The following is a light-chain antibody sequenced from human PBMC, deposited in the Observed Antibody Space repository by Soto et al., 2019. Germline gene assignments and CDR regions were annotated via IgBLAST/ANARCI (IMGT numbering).Light chain of an antibody. CDR2: GAS. CDR3: QQYNNWPPA. CDR1: QSVGSN. V-gene: IGKV3-15*01. J-gene: IGKJ5*01. Sequence: EIMMTQSPPTLSVYRGERATLSCRASQSVGSNYLAWYQQKPGQAPRLLIYGASTRATGIPARFSGSGSGTEFTLTISSLQSEDFAVYYCQQYNNWPPAFGQGTRLEIK.